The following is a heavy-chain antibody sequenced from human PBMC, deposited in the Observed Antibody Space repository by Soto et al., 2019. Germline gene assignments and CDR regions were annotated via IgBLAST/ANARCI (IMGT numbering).Heavy chain of an antibody. Sequence: SETLSLTCAVYGGSFSGYYWSWIRQPPGKGLEWIGEINHSGSTNYNPSLKSRVTISVDTSKNQFSLKLSSVTAADTAVYYCARGINNRAYEELELRENYYYYYMDVWGKGTTVTVSS. CDR2: INHSGST. J-gene: IGHJ6*03. D-gene: IGHD1-7*01. CDR3: ARGINNRAYEELELRENYYYYYMDV. V-gene: IGHV4-34*01. CDR1: GGSFSGYY.